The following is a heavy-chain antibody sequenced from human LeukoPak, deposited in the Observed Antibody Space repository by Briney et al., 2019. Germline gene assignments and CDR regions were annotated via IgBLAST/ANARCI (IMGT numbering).Heavy chain of an antibody. J-gene: IGHJ4*02. D-gene: IGHD5-18*01. CDR3: AKELDTMFFDY. Sequence: GGSLRLSCATSGFNFDRYTIHWVRQAPGKGLEWVSLAGWAGGTTYYSDSVRGRFTISRDSGKNSVYLQMNSLSTDDTAFYFCAKELDTMFFDYWGQGALVTVSS. CDR1: GFNFDRYT. CDR2: AGWAGGTT. V-gene: IGHV3-43*01.